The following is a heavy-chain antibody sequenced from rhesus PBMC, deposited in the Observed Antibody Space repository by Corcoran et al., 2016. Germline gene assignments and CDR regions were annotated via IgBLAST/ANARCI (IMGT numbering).Heavy chain of an antibody. CDR3: ARDGRYSWNNNNPDY. CDR1: GIIFSDYY. CDR2: ISNGGTTT. J-gene: IGHJ4*01. D-gene: IGHD1-20*01. Sequence: EVQLVESGGGLAKPGGSLRLSCAASGIIFSDYYMDWVRQAPGRGLEWVSRISNGGTTTWHADSVKGRFTISRENSKNTLYLQMDGLRAEDTAVYYCARDGRYSWNNNNPDYWGQGVLVTVSS. V-gene: IGHV3-178*01.